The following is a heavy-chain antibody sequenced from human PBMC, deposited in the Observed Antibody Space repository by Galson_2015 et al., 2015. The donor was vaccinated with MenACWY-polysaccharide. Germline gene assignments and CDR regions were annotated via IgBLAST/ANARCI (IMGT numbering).Heavy chain of an antibody. J-gene: IGHJ6*02. D-gene: IGHD3-10*01. CDR2: IKSDGSST. CDR3: ARVRGGYYYGMDV. V-gene: IGHV3-74*01. CDR1: GFTFSTYW. Sequence: SLRLSCAASGFTFSTYWMHWVRQAPGKGLVWVSRIKSDGSSTNYADSVKGRFTISRDNAKNSLYLQMNSLRAEDTAVYYCARVRGGYYYGMDVWGQGTTVTVSS.